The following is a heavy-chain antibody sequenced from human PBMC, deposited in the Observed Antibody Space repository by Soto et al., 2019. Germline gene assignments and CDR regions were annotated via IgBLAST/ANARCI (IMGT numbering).Heavy chain of an antibody. J-gene: IGHJ5*02. CDR2: INHSGST. CDR3: ARDEFGDWFDP. V-gene: IGHV4-34*01. Sequence: LALTCAVYGGSFSGYYWSWIRQPPGKGLEWIGEINHSGSTNYNPSLKSRVTISVDTSKNQFSLKLSSVTAADTAVYYCARDEFGDWFDPWSQGTLVTVSS. D-gene: IGHD3-10*01. CDR1: GGSFSGYY.